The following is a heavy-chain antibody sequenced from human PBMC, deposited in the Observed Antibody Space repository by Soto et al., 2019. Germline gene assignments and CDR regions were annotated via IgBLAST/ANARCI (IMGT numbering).Heavy chain of an antibody. V-gene: IGHV1-18*01. CDR3: ARVTTAPTRHFDY. CDR2: ISAYNGDT. D-gene: IGHD4-17*01. CDR1: GYTFNNYG. Sequence: ASVKVSCKASGYTFNNYGISWVLQAPGQGLEWMGWISAYNGDTNYAQKLQGRVTVTIDTSTTTAYMELRSLRSDDTAMYYCARVTTAPTRHFDYWGQGTLVTVSS. J-gene: IGHJ4*02.